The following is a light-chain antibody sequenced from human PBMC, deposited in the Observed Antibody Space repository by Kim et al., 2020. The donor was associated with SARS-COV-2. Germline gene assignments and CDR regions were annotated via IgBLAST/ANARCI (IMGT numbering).Light chain of an antibody. J-gene: IGKJ2*01. CDR2: DAS. CDR3: QQYVSFAT. Sequence: EIVLTQSPGTLSLSPGERATLSCRASQSISSRLAWYQQKPGQAPRLLIYDASTRATAIPDRFSGSGSGTDFILTITRLEPEDLAEYYCQQYVSFATFGQGTKLEI. V-gene: IGKV3-20*01. CDR1: QSISSR.